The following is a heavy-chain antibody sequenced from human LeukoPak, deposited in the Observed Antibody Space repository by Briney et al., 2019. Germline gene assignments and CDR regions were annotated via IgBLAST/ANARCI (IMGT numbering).Heavy chain of an antibody. D-gene: IGHD3-10*01. V-gene: IGHV1-46*03. CDR1: GYTFTSYY. CDR2: INPSGGST. CDR3: ASWGFMGDYGSGSAYYFDY. Sequence: ASVKVSFKASGYTFTSYYMHWVRQAPGQGLEWMGIINPSGGSTSYAQKFQGRVTMTRDTSTSTVYMELSSLRSEDTAVYYCASWGFMGDYGSGSAYYFDYWGQGTLVTVSS. J-gene: IGHJ4*02.